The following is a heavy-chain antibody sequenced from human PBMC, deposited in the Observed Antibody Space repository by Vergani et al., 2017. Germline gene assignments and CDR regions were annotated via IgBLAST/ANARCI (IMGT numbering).Heavy chain of an antibody. CDR1: GGTFSSYA. CDR2: IIPIFGTA. Sequence: QVQLVQSGAEVKKPGSSVKVSCKASGGTFSSYAISWVRQAPGQGLEWMGGIIPIFGTANYAQKFQGRVTITADESTSTAYMELSSLRSEDTAVYYCARGIAVAGTAYYYYMDVCGKGTTVTVSS. CDR3: ARGIAVAGTAYYYYMDV. D-gene: IGHD6-19*01. V-gene: IGHV1-69*01. J-gene: IGHJ6*03.